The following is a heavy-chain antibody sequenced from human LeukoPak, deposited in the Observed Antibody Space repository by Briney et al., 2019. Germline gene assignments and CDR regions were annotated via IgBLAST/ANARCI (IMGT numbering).Heavy chain of an antibody. CDR2: IYYSGST. V-gene: IGHV4-30-4*07. D-gene: IGHD6-19*01. CDR1: GGSISSGGYS. CDR3: ARGYSSGWYAAKYYYYYMDV. Sequence: SETLSLTCAVSGGSISSGGYSWSWIRQPPGKGLEWIGYIYYSGSTYYNPSLKSRVTISVDTSKNQFSLKLSSVTAADTAVYYCARGYSSGWYAAKYYYYYMDVWGKGTTVTISS. J-gene: IGHJ6*03.